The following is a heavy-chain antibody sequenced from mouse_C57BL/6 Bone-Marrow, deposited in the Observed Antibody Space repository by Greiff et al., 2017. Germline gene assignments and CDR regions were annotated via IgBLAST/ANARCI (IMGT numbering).Heavy chain of an antibody. D-gene: IGHD2-3*01. CDR1: GFTFSDYY. Sequence: EVQGVESGGGLVQPGGSLKLSCAASGFTFSDYYMYWVRQTPEKRLEWVAYISNGGGSTYYPDTVKGRFTISRDNAKNTLYLQMSRLKSEDTAMYYCGRHDGYYDWFAYWGQGTLVTVSA. CDR3: GRHDGYYDWFAY. V-gene: IGHV5-12*01. J-gene: IGHJ3*01. CDR2: ISNGGGST.